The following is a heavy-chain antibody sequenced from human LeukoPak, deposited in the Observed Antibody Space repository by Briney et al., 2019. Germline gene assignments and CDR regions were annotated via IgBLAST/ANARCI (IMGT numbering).Heavy chain of an antibody. CDR2: INPSSGGT. Sequence: GASVKVSCKASGYTFTGYYMHWVRQAPGQGLEWMGWINPSSGGTNYAQKFQGRVTMTRDTSISTAYMELSRLRSDDTAVYYCARAADYGGSGAKHPNFDYWGQGTLVTVSS. CDR3: ARAADYGGSGAKHPNFDY. D-gene: IGHD4-23*01. J-gene: IGHJ4*02. V-gene: IGHV1-2*02. CDR1: GYTFTGYY.